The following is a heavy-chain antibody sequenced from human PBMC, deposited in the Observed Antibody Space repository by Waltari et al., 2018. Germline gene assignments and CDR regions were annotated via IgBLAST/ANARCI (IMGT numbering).Heavy chain of an antibody. V-gene: IGHV3-20*04. Sequence: EVQLVESGGGVVGPGGSLSISCAVFGFTFHDYGMTLARQVPGRGLEWVSGINWNGGRTRYTESVKGRFTISRDNAKNSLYLQMNSLRAEDTALYYCVRGSTGIIFDYWGQGTLVTVSS. CDR2: INWNGGRT. CDR1: GFTFHDYG. J-gene: IGHJ4*02. D-gene: IGHD1-1*01. CDR3: VRGSTGIIFDY.